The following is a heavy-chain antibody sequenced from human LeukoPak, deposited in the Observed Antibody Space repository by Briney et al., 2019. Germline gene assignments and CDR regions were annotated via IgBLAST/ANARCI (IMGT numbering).Heavy chain of an antibody. V-gene: IGHV1-69*13. CDR3: ARGELLSDFDY. CDR1: GGTFTYYA. Sequence: ASVKVSCKASGGTFTYYAISWVRQAPGQGLEWMGSIIPIFGTTNYAQNFQGRVTITADESTSTAYMELSSLRSEDTAVYYCARGELLSDFDYWGQGTLVTVSS. J-gene: IGHJ4*02. CDR2: IIPIFGTT. D-gene: IGHD2-15*01.